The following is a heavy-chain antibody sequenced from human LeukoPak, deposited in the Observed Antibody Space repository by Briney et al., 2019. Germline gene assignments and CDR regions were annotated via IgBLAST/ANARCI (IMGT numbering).Heavy chain of an antibody. CDR3: AKGGTGYCSSSSCLYYFHY. Sequence: QPGGSLSLSCAASGFTFSTYAMSWVRQAPGKGLELVSTISDSSATYYADSVKGRFSISRDNSKNTLYLQMNSLRAEDTAVYYCAKGGTGYCSSSSCLYYFHYWGQGTLVTVSS. CDR2: ISDSSAT. J-gene: IGHJ4*02. CDR1: GFTFSTYA. V-gene: IGHV3-23*01. D-gene: IGHD2-2*01.